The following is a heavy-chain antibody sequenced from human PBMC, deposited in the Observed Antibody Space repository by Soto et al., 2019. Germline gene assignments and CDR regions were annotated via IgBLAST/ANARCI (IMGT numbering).Heavy chain of an antibody. CDR2: ISYDGSNK. CDR1: GFTFSSYG. V-gene: IGHV3-30*18. D-gene: IGHD3-22*01. J-gene: IGHJ6*02. CDR3: AKTGPYYYDSSGYYYRSYYYGMDV. Sequence: SLRLSCAASGFTFSSYGMHWVRQAPGKGLEWVAVISYDGSNKYYADSVKGRFTISRDNSKNTLYLQMNSLRAEDTAVYYCAKTGPYYYDSSGYYYRSYYYGMDVWGQGTTVTVSS.